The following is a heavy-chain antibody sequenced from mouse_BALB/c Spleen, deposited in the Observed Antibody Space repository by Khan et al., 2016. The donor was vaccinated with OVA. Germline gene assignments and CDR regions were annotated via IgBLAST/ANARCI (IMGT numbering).Heavy chain of an antibody. CDR2: MSSGSSTI. CDR3: ARSGGNFHWYFDV. J-gene: IGHJ1*01. CDR1: GFTFSSFG. D-gene: IGHD2-1*01. Sequence: EVELVESGGGLVQPGGSRKLSCAASGFTFSSFGMHWVRQAPKKGLEWVAYMSSGSSTIYYVDTVKGRFTISRDNPKNTLFPQMTSLRSEDTVMYYCARSGGNFHWYFDVWGAGTSVTVSS. V-gene: IGHV5-17*02.